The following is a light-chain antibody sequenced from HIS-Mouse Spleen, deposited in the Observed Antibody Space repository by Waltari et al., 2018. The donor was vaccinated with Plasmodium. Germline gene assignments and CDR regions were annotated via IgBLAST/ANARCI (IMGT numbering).Light chain of an antibody. CDR2: GAS. Sequence: EIVMTQSPATLSVSPGERATLSCRASQSVSSNLAWYQKKPCQAPRRLIYGASTRATGIPARFSGSGSGTEFTLTISSLQSEDFAVYYCQQYNNWSFTFGPGTKVDIK. V-gene: IGKV3-15*01. CDR1: QSVSSN. CDR3: QQYNNWSFT. J-gene: IGKJ3*01.